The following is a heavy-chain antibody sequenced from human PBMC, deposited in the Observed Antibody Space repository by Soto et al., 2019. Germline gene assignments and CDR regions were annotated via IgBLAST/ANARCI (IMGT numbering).Heavy chain of an antibody. D-gene: IGHD1-26*01. CDR2: IYSGGST. J-gene: IGHJ5*02. Sequence: GSLRLSCAASGFTVSSNYMSWVRQAPGKGLEWVSVIYSGGSTYYADSVKGRFTISRDNSKNTLYLQMNSLRAEDTAVYYCARDRPRANTRWFDPWGQGTLVTVSS. CDR3: ARDRPRANTRWFDP. V-gene: IGHV3-66*01. CDR1: GFTVSSNY.